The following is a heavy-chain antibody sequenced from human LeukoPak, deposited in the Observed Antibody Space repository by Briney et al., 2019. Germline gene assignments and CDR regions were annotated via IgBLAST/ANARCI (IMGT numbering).Heavy chain of an antibody. Sequence: NPSETLSLTCTVSGGSISSSSYYWGWIRQPPGKGLEWIGSIYYSGSTYYNPSLKSRVSISIDTSKNRFSLNLSSVTAADTAVYYCARRAAGAFDYWGQGTLVTVSS. CDR3: ARRAAGAFDY. CDR1: GGSISSSSYY. CDR2: IYYSGST. V-gene: IGHV4-39*01. J-gene: IGHJ4*02. D-gene: IGHD6-13*01.